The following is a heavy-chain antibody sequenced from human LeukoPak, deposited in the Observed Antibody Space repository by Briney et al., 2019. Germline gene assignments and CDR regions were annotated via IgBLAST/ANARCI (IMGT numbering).Heavy chain of an antibody. J-gene: IGHJ4*02. CDR2: IRYDGSNK. CDR1: GLTFSSYG. Sequence: GGSLRLSCAASGLTFSSYGMHWVRQAPGKGLEWVTFIRYDGSNKYSADSVKGRFTISRDNSKNTLYQQMNSLRVEDTAVYYCAKAIHCGGDCSYFDYWGQGTLVTVSS. V-gene: IGHV3-30*02. CDR3: AKAIHCGGDCSYFDY. D-gene: IGHD2-21*01.